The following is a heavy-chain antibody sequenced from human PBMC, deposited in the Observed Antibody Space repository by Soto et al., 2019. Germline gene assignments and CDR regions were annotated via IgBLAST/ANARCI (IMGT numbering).Heavy chain of an antibody. V-gene: IGHV3-48*01. J-gene: IGHJ4*02. CDR2: ISSSSSTI. CDR1: GFTFSTYS. CDR3: ARDKITGLFDY. D-gene: IGHD2-8*02. Sequence: GSLRVSCAAAGFTFSTYSMNWVRQAPGKGLEWVSYISSSSSTIFYTDSVKGRVTISVDTSKNQFSLKLTSVTAADTAVYYCARDKITGLFDYWGQGTLVTVSS.